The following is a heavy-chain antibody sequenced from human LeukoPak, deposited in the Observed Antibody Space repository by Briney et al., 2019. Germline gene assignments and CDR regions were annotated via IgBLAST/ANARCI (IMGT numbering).Heavy chain of an antibody. Sequence: SLTCTVSGGSISSYYWSWIRQPPGKGLEWIGYIYYSGSTNYNPSLKSRVTISVDTSKNQFSLKLSSVTAADTAVYYCARGSRGSADDAFDIWGQGTMVTVSS. J-gene: IGHJ3*02. CDR3: ARGSRGSADDAFDI. V-gene: IGHV4-59*01. CDR1: GGSISSYY. CDR2: IYYSGST. D-gene: IGHD3-10*01.